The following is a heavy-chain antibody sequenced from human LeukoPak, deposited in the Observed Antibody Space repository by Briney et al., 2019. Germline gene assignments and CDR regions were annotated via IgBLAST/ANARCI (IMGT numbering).Heavy chain of an antibody. D-gene: IGHD3-16*01. CDR3: AKDRANWAIDD. V-gene: IGHV3-69-1*01. J-gene: IGHJ4*02. Sequence: GGSLRLSCVASGFTFTDHPMNWVRQAPGKGLEWISYIGGDGIAFYADSVKGRFTASKDNARKSMYLQMNSLRVEDTAVYYCAKDRANWAIDDWGQGTQVTVSS. CDR1: GFTFTDHP. CDR2: IGGDGIA.